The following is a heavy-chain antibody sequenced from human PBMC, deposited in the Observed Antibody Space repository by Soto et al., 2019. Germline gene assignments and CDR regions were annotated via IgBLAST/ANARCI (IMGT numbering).Heavy chain of an antibody. Sequence: PRLSCAASGFTFSSYAMSWVRQAPGKGLEWVSAISGSGGSTYYADSVKGRFTISRDNSKNTLYLQMNSLRAEDTAVYYSTTVTTFSDYWGQGTLVTVSS. V-gene: IGHV3-23*01. D-gene: IGHD4-17*01. CDR1: GFTFSSYA. CDR3: TTVTTFSDY. CDR2: ISGSGGST. J-gene: IGHJ4*02.